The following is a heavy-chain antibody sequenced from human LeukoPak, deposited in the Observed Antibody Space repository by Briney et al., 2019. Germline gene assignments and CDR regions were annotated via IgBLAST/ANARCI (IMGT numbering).Heavy chain of an antibody. J-gene: IGHJ6*03. Sequence: LGESLKISCKGSGYSFTSYWIGWVRQMPGKGLEWMGIIYPGDSDTRYSPSFQGQVTISADKSISTAYLQWSSLKASDTAMYYCARLVDTSFGIAAERGDYYYMDVWGKGTTVTVSS. CDR2: IYPGDSDT. CDR1: GYSFTSYW. D-gene: IGHD6-25*01. CDR3: ARLVDTSFGIAAERGDYYYMDV. V-gene: IGHV5-51*01.